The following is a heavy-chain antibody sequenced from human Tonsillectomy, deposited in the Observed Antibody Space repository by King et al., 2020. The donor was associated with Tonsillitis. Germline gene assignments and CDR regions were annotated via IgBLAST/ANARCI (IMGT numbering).Heavy chain of an antibody. Sequence: QLVQSGAEVKKPGSSVTVSCNASVVTVSNYTISLVRQAPGQWLEWMVAISPRFCIANDSKKFQGRVAFIADESTSTDYMALSSLRSEDTAVYFCARDFGQHYYDSSGYVDYWRQGTLVTVSA. CDR1: VVTVSNYT. CDR3: ARDFGQHYYDSSGYVDY. D-gene: IGHD3-22*01. V-gene: IGHV1-69*19. CDR2: ISPRFCIA. J-gene: IGHJ4*02.